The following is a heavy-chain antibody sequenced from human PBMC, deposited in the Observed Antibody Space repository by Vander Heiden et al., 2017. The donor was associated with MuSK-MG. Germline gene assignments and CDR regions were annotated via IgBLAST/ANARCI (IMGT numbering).Heavy chain of an antibody. CDR2: IRGSGSTT. CDR1: GCTFSSYA. CDR3: AKDADVAARLIDC. Sequence: EVQLLESGGGLVQPGGSLRLSCAASGCTFSSYAMSWVRQAPGKGLEWVSTIRGSGSTTYYAGSVKGRFTISRDNSENTLYLQMNSLRAEDTAVYYCAKDADVAARLIDCWGQGTLVTVSS. V-gene: IGHV3-23*01. J-gene: IGHJ4*02. D-gene: IGHD6-6*01.